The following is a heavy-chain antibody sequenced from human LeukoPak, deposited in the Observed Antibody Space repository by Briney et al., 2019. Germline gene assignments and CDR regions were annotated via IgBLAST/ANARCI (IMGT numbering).Heavy chain of an antibody. J-gene: IGHJ1*01. V-gene: IGHV4-39*07. CDR3: ARGGGWYAEHFQH. D-gene: IGHD6-19*01. CDR2: IYYSGST. CDR1: GGSISSSSYY. Sequence: PSETLSLTCTVSGGSISSSSYYWGWIRQPPGKGLEWIGSIYYSGSTYYNPSLKSRVTISVDTSTNQFSLILTSVTAADTAVYYCARGGGWYAEHFQHWGKGTLVTVSS.